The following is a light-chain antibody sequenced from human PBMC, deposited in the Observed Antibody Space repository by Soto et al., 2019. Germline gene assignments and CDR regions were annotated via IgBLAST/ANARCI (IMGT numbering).Light chain of an antibody. Sequence: ILSTQSPATLSVSPVETATLSCMASQYVSNKVAWYQQKPGQAPRLLILVASTRATGVPARFSGSGSGTDFTLTISRLEPEDFAVYYCQQYGSSPQTFGQGTKVDIK. J-gene: IGKJ1*01. V-gene: IGKV3-15*01. CDR2: VAS. CDR1: QYVSNK. CDR3: QQYGSSPQT.